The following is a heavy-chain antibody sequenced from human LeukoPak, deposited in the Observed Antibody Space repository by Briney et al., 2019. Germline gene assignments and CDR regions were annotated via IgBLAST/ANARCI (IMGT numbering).Heavy chain of an antibody. Sequence: GGSLRLSCAASGFTFDDCGMSWVRQAPGKGLEWVSGINWNGGSTGYADSVKGRFTISRDNAKNSLYLQMNSLRAEDTALYYCARDLSSWYQINWYFDLWGRGTLVTVSS. CDR2: INWNGGST. CDR1: GFTFDDCG. D-gene: IGHD6-13*01. J-gene: IGHJ2*01. V-gene: IGHV3-20*04. CDR3: ARDLSSWYQINWYFDL.